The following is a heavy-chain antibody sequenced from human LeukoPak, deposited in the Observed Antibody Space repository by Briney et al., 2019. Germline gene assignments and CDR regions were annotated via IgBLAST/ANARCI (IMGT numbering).Heavy chain of an antibody. CDR1: GGSISGYY. J-gene: IGHJ4*02. D-gene: IGHD6-19*01. CDR2: IYYSGST. Sequence: RSETLSLTCTVSGGSISGYYWSWIRQPPGKGLEWIGYIYYSGSTNYNPSLKSRVTISLNTSKNQFSLKLSSVTAADTAVYYCAKEIHSGGRTDWGQGILVTV. CDR3: AKEIHSGGRTD. V-gene: IGHV4-59*01.